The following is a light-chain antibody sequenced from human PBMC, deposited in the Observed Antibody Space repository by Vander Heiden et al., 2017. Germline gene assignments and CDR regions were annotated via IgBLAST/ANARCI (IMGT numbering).Light chain of an antibody. V-gene: IGLV1-47*01. CDR3: AAWDGSLSGRV. Sequence: QSVLTQPPSASSTPGQRVTISSSGRSPNIGSNYVVWYQQLPGTAPKLLIYRNNQRPSGVPDRFSGSKSGTSASLAISGLRSEDEADYYCAAWDGSLSGRVFGGGTKLTVL. J-gene: IGLJ3*02. CDR1: SPNIGSNY. CDR2: RNN.